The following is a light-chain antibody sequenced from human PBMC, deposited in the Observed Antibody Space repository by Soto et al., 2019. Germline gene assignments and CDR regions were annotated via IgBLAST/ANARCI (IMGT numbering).Light chain of an antibody. J-gene: IGLJ1*01. V-gene: IGLV2-23*02. CDR1: SSNVGSYKL. CDR3: CSSGGSPTYV. Sequence: QSVVTQPASVPGSPGQSITISCTGTSSNVGSYKLVSWYQQHPGKAPKLMIFEVNKRPSGVSNRFSGSKSGNTASLTISGLKVEDEADYYCCSSGGSPTYVFGTGTKVTVL. CDR2: EVN.